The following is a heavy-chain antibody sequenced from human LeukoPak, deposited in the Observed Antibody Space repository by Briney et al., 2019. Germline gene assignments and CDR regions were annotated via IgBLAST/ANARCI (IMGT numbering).Heavy chain of an antibody. D-gene: IGHD5-18*01. CDR3: ARAIQLWLDSPLAGGMDV. J-gene: IGHJ6*02. Sequence: ASVKVSCKASGYTFTSYDINWVRQATGQGLEWMVWMNPNSGNTGYAQKFQGRVTMTRNTSISTAYMELSSLRSEDTAVYYCARAIQLWLDSPLAGGMDVWGQGTTVTVSS. CDR2: MNPNSGNT. CDR1: GYTFTSYD. V-gene: IGHV1-8*01.